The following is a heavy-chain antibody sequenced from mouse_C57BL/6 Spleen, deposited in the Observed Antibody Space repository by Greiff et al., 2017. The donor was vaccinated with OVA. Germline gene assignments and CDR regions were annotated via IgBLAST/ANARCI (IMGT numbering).Heavy chain of an antibody. CDR2: IDPSDSYT. CDR1: GYTFTSYW. CDR3: ARITTVGFAY. V-gene: IGHV1-69*01. Sequence: QVQLKQPGAELVMPGASVKLSCKASGYTFTSYWMHWVKQRPGQGLEWIGEIDPSDSYTNYNQKFKGKSTLTVDKSSSTAYMQLSSLTSEDSAVYYCARITTVGFAYWGQGTLVTVSA. D-gene: IGHD1-1*01. J-gene: IGHJ3*01.